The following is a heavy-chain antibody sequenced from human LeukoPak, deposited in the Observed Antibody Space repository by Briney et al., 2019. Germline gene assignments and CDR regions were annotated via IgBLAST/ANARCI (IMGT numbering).Heavy chain of an antibody. V-gene: IGHV4-59*01. CDR1: GGSISGYY. D-gene: IGHD3-10*01. Sequence: PSETLSLTCTVSGGSISGYYWSWIRQPPGKGLEWIGYLYYSGSTNYNPSLKSRVTISVDTSKNQFSLKLSSVTAADTAVYYCARDGGTMVRGYGMDVWGQGTTVTVSS. CDR3: ARDGGTMVRGYGMDV. J-gene: IGHJ6*02. CDR2: LYYSGST.